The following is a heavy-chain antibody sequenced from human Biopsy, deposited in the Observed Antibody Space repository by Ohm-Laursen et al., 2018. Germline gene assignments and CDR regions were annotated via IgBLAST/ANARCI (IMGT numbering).Heavy chain of an antibody. J-gene: IGHJ4*02. CDR3: ARGSSYGYDFDY. D-gene: IGHD5-18*01. V-gene: IGHV4-59*01. CDR1: DGSINSYY. CDR2: IYYSGST. Sequence: GTLSLTCTVSDGSINSYYWNWIRQPPGKRLEWIGNIYYSGSTNFNPSLKSRVTISVDTSKNQFSLKLSSVTAADTGVYFCARGSSYGYDFDYWGQGTLVAVSS.